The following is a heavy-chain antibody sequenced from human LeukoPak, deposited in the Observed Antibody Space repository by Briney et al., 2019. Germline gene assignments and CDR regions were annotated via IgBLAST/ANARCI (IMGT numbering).Heavy chain of an antibody. Sequence: GGSLRLSCAASGFTFSSYAMSWVRQAPGKGLEWVSAISGSGGSTYYADSVKGRFTISRDNSKNPLYLQMNSLRAEDTAVYYCASSSSWYFNWFDPWGQGTLVTVSS. J-gene: IGHJ5*02. V-gene: IGHV3-23*01. D-gene: IGHD6-13*01. CDR2: ISGSGGST. CDR1: GFTFSSYA. CDR3: ASSSSWYFNWFDP.